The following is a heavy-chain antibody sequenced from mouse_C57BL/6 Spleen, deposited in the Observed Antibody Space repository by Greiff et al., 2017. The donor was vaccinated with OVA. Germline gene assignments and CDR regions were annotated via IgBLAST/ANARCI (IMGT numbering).Heavy chain of an antibody. D-gene: IGHD2-3*01. CDR1: GYTFTDYN. CDR3: ARGDGYFDY. V-gene: IGHV1-22*01. CDR2: INPNNGGT. Sequence: VQLQQSGPELVKPGASVKMSCKASGYTFTDYNMHWVKQSHGKSLEWIGYINPNNGGTSYNQKFKGKATLTADKSSSTAYMQLSSLTSEDSAVYFCARGDGYFDYWGQGTTLTVSS. J-gene: IGHJ2*01.